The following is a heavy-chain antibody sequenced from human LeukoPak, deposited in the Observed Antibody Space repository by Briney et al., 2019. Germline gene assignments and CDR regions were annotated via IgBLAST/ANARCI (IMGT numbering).Heavy chain of an antibody. CDR1: GDSVRSYY. Sequence: SEILSLTCTASGDSVRSYYWSWIRQPPGQGLEWLGHINDRGSTNYNPSLQGRVTISIDTSKNQFSLKVNSVTAADTAVYYCVRDSRYGSGWFEDGLDFWGQGTTVTVSS. J-gene: IGHJ6*02. CDR2: INDRGST. D-gene: IGHD6-13*01. V-gene: IGHV4-59*02. CDR3: VRDSRYGSGWFEDGLDF.